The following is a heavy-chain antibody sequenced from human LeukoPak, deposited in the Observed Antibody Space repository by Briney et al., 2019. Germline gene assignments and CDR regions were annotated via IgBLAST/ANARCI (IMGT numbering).Heavy chain of an antibody. Sequence: GRSLRLSCAASGFTFSSYATHWVRQAPGKGLEWVAVISYDGSNKYYADSVKGRFTISRDNSKNTLYLQMNSLRAEDTAVYYCARDLYCGGDCYSGVSDYWGQGTLVTVSS. CDR1: GFTFSSYA. CDR3: ARDLYCGGDCYSGVSDY. V-gene: IGHV3-30-3*01. CDR2: ISYDGSNK. D-gene: IGHD2-21*02. J-gene: IGHJ4*02.